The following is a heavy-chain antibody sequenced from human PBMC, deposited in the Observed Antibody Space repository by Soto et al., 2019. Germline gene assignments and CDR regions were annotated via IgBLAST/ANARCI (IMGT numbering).Heavy chain of an antibody. J-gene: IGHJ4*02. CDR3: ASSMGRGGTDY. D-gene: IGHD3-10*01. V-gene: IGHV3-7*05. CDR1: GFTFSDYW. CDR2: IKTDGSEK. Sequence: EVQLVESGGGLVQPGGSLRLSCAASGFTFSDYWMSWVRQAPGKGLECVANIKTDGSEKYYVDPVKGRFTISRDNGKNSLYLQMNSLRAEDTAVYYCASSMGRGGTDYWGQGTLVAVSS.